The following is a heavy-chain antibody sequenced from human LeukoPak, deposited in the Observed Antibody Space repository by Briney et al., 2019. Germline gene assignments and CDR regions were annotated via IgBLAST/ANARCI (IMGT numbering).Heavy chain of an antibody. J-gene: IGHJ5*02. CDR3: AASISRWHWLDP. Sequence: SETLSLTCTVSGGSISHYYWSWIRQSPGKGLEWIGYIYYSGYTNYSPSLKSRVTISVDTSKNQFSLKLSSVTAADTAVYYCAASISRWHWLDPWGQGTLVTVSS. CDR1: GGSISHYY. D-gene: IGHD2-2*01. V-gene: IGHV4-59*01. CDR2: IYYSGYT.